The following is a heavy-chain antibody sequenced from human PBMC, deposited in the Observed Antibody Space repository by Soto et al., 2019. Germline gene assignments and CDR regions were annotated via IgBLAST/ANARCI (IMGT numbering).Heavy chain of an antibody. Sequence: QVHLVESGGGVVQPGRSLRLSCEASGFTFTKYAIHWVRQAPGKGLEWVAVVSYDVNDKYYAGFVQGRFTISRDNSKNTLVLQMNSLSPEDTAVYYCASAMMSGWTSKYYGMDVWGQGKTVTVTS. V-gene: IGHV3-30-3*01. J-gene: IGHJ6*02. CDR3: ASAMMSGWTSKYYGMDV. D-gene: IGHD3-3*01. CDR2: VSYDVNDK. CDR1: GFTFTKYA.